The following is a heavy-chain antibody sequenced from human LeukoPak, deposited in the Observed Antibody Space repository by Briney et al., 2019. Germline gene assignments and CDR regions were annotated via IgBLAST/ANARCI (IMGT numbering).Heavy chain of an antibody. CDR3: VASYGVTSWYAFDF. V-gene: IGHV3-13*01. CDR2: ITPGGDT. CDR1: GFTFSNYD. J-gene: IGHJ3*01. Sequence: GGSLRLSCAASGFTFSNYDMYWVRQTTEKSLEGVSSITPGGDTYYPGSVKGRFTISRDNAKNSLYLQMNSLRAGDTSVYYCVASYGVTSWYAFDFWGQGTMVTVSS. D-gene: IGHD4-23*01.